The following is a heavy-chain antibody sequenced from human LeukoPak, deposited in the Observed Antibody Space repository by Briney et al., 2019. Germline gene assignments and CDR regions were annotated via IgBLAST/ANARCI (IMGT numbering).Heavy chain of an antibody. J-gene: IGHJ6*03. CDR1: GYTFTSYD. CDR2: MSPNSGNT. Sequence: ASVKVSCKASGYTFTSYDINWVRQATGQGLEWMGWMSPNSGNTGYAQKFQGRVTITRNTSISTAYMELSSLRSEDTAVYYCARGRSTMVRGTYYYYMDVWGKGTTVTVSS. V-gene: IGHV1-8*03. CDR3: ARGRSTMVRGTYYYYMDV. D-gene: IGHD3-10*01.